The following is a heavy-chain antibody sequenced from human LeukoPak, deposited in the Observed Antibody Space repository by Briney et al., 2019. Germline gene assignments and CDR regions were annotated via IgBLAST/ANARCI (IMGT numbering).Heavy chain of an antibody. CDR2: IVQDGRET. J-gene: IGHJ5*02. V-gene: IGHV3-7*04. CDR3: ARGDYFGSGSARRHWFDP. D-gene: IGHD3-10*01. CDR1: GFTFSNYG. Sequence: GGSLRLSCAASGFTFSNYGMTWVRQAPGKGLEWVAFIVQDGRETYYVDSVKGRFTISRDNAKNSLYLQMNSLGAEDTAVYYCARGDYFGSGSARRHWFDPWGQGTLVTVSS.